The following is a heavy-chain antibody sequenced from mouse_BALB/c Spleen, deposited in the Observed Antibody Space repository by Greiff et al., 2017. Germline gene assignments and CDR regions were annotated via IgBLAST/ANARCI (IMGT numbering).Heavy chain of an antibody. CDR1: GFTFSSYT. J-gene: IGHJ3*01. D-gene: IGHD2-1*01. Sequence: EVQGVESGGGLVQPGGSLKLSCAASGFTFSSYTMSWVRQTPEKRLEWVAYISNGGGSTYYPDTVKGRFTISRDNAKNTLYLQMSSLKSEDTAMYYCARPYGNSAWFAYWGQGTLVTVSA. CDR3: ARPYGNSAWFAY. V-gene: IGHV5-12-2*01. CDR2: ISNGGGST.